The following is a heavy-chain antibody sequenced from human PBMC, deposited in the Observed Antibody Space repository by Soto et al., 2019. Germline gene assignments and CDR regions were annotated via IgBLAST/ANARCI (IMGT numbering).Heavy chain of an antibody. CDR1: GYTFTSYG. V-gene: IGHV1-18*01. Sequence: QVQMVQSGPEVKKPGASVKVSCKTSGYTFTSYGVAWVRQAPGQGLEWMGWISTSKGDTTYAQKFQGRVTMTTGTSTSTAYMQLRSLRSDDTAVYYWAPRSPAFDFWGQGSLVTVST. D-gene: IGHD2-2*01. J-gene: IGHJ4*02. CDR3: APRSPAFDF. CDR2: ISTSKGDT.